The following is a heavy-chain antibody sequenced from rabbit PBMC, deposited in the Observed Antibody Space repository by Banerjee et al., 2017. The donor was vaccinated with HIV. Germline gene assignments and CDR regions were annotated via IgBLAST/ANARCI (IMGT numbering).Heavy chain of an antibody. CDR1: GFSFSSNYD. CDR2: IWTGSANT. J-gene: IGHJ4*01. Sequence: QSLEESGGDLVKPGASLTLTCTASGFSFSSNYDMCWVRQAPGKGLEWIGCIWTGSANTYYASWAKGRFTISKTSSTTVTLQMTSLTAADTATYFCASRGGWDDYYLRLWGPGTLVTVS. D-gene: IGHD4-1*01. V-gene: IGHV1S40*01. CDR3: ASRGGWDDYYLRL.